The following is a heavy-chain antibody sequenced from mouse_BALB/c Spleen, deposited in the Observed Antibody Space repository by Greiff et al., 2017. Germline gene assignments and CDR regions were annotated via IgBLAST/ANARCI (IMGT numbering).Heavy chain of an antibody. J-gene: IGHJ3*01. CDR3: AREPAETGTFAY. Sequence: EVQLVESGGGLVKPGGSLKLSCAASGFTFSDYYMYWVRQTPEKRLEWVATISDGGSYTYYPDSVKGRFTISRDNAKNNLYLQMSSLKSEDTAMYYCAREPAETGTFAYWGQGTLVTVSA. CDR1: GFTFSDYY. CDR2: ISDGGSYT. V-gene: IGHV5-4*02. D-gene: IGHD4-1*01.